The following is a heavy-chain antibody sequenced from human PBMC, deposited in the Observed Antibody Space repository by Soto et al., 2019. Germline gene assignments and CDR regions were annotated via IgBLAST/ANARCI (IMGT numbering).Heavy chain of an antibody. V-gene: IGHV3-11*06. Sequence: PGGSLRLSCAASGFTFSDYHMSWIRQAPGKGLEWVSYISSSSSYTNYADSVKGRFTISRDNAKNSLYLQMNSLRAEDTAVYYCARAYDFWSANYGMDVWGQGTTVTVSS. J-gene: IGHJ6*02. D-gene: IGHD3-3*01. CDR3: ARAYDFWSANYGMDV. CDR1: GFTFSDYH. CDR2: ISSSSSYT.